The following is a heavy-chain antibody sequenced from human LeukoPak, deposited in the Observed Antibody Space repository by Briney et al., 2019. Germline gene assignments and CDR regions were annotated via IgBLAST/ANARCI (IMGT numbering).Heavy chain of an antibody. J-gene: IGHJ4*02. CDR2: INHSGST. CDR1: GGSFSGYY. Sequence: SETLSLTCAVYGGSFSGYYWSWIRQPPGKGLEWIGEINHSGSTNYNPSLKSRVAISVDTSKNQFSLKLSSVTAADTAVYYCARGPDDFWSGYYLAYWGQGTLVTVSS. V-gene: IGHV4-34*01. D-gene: IGHD3-3*01. CDR3: ARGPDDFWSGYYLAY.